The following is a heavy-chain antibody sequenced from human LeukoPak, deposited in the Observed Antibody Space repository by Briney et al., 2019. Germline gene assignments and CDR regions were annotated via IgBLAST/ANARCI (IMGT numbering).Heavy chain of an antibody. CDR2: VDPEDGET. D-gene: IGHD2-21*02. Sequence: ASVKLSCKASGSTFTDYYMHWVQQAPGKGLEWMGRVDPEDGETIYAEKFQGRVTITADTSTDTAYMELSSLRSEDTAVYYCAPSGAYCGGDCYGDYWGQGTLVTASS. J-gene: IGHJ4*02. CDR1: GSTFTDYY. CDR3: APSGAYCGGDCYGDY. V-gene: IGHV1-69-2*01.